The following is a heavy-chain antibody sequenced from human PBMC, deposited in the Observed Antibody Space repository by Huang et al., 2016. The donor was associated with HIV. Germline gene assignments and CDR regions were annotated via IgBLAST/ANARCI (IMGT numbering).Heavy chain of an antibody. D-gene: IGHD3-22*01. Sequence: QVQLVQSGAEVKKPGSTVKVSCKASGGTFSNYGISWGRQAPGQGLEWMGGISPVVGTTTYAQKFQGRVTVTADDSTSTAYMELNSLRSEDTAVYYCARQLYDSTGYLLGARLLDWGQGTLVTVSS. CDR2: ISPVVGTT. CDR1: GGTFSNYG. V-gene: IGHV1-69*12. J-gene: IGHJ4*02. CDR3: ARQLYDSTGYLLGARLLD.